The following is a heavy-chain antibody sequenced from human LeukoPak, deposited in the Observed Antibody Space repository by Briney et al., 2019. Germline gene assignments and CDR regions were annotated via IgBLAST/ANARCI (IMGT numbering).Heavy chain of an antibody. CDR2: ISWNSGSI. V-gene: IGHV3-9*01. J-gene: IGHJ4*02. CDR3: AKAQCDILTAAWYFDY. D-gene: IGHD3-9*01. CDR1: GFTFDDYA. Sequence: GGSLRLSCAASGFTFDDYAMHWVRQAPGKGLEWVSGISWNSGSIGYADSVKGRFTISRDNAKNSLYLQMNSLRAEDTALYYCAKAQCDILTAAWYFDYWGQGTLVTVSS.